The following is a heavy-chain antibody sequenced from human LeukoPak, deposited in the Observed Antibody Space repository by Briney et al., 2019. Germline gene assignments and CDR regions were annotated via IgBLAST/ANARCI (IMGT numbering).Heavy chain of an antibody. J-gene: IGHJ4*02. CDR1: GFTFSISA. Sequence: GGSLRLSCAASGFTFSISAMSWVRQPPGKGLEWVSSIFPSGGEIHYADSVRGRFTISRDNSKSTLSLQMNSLRAEDTAIYYCATYRQVLLPFESWGQGTLVTVSS. CDR3: ATYRQVLLPFES. CDR2: IFPSGGEI. V-gene: IGHV3-23*01. D-gene: IGHD2-8*02.